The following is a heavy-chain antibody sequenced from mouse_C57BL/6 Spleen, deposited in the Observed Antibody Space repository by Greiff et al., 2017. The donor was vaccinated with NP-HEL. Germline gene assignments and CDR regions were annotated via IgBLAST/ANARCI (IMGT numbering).Heavy chain of an antibody. Sequence: EVKLVESGEGLVKPGGSLKLSCAASGFTFSSYAMSWVRQTPEKRLEWVAYISSGGDYIYYADTVKGRFTISRDNSRNTLYLQMSSLKSEDTAMYYCTRERNYVGAMDYWGQGTSVTVSS. CDR3: TRERNYVGAMDY. J-gene: IGHJ4*01. V-gene: IGHV5-9-1*02. D-gene: IGHD2-1*01. CDR2: ISSGGDYI. CDR1: GFTFSSYA.